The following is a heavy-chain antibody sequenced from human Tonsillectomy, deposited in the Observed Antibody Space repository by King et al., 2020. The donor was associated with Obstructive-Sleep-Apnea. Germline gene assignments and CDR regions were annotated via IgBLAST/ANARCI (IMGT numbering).Heavy chain of an antibody. CDR3: ARGSLDCSGGSCYSAPKYFQH. J-gene: IGHJ1*01. V-gene: IGHV4-34*01. D-gene: IGHD2-15*01. Sequence: VQLQQWGAGLLKPSETLSLTCAVYGGSFSGYYWSWIRQPPGKGLEWIGEINHSGSTNYNPSLKSRVTISVDTSKNQFSLKLSSLTAADTAVYYCARGSLDCSGGSCYSAPKYFQHWGQGTLVTVSS. CDR2: INHSGST. CDR1: GGSFSGYY.